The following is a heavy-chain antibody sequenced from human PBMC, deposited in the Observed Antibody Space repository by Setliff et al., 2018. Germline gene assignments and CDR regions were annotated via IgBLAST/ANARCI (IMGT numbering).Heavy chain of an antibody. CDR3: ARDREYCSRTSCYVDY. Sequence: ASVKVSCKASEYSFSTYAMHWVRQAPGQRLEWMGWINGGNGNTKYSQKFQGRITITRDTSASTAYMEMSSLRSEDTAVYYCARDREYCSRTSCYVDYWGQGALVTVSS. V-gene: IGHV1-3*01. J-gene: IGHJ4*02. CDR1: EYSFSTYA. CDR2: INGGNGNT. D-gene: IGHD2-2*01.